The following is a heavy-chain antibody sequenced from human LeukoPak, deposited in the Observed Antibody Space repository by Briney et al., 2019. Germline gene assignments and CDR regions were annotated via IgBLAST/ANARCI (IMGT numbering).Heavy chain of an antibody. CDR1: GFTFSSYS. CDR3: ARVAWLQLVGAFDI. J-gene: IGHJ3*02. V-gene: IGHV3-21*01. D-gene: IGHD5-24*01. Sequence: GGSLRLSCAASGFTFSSYSMNWVRQAPGKGLEWVSSISSSSGYIYYADSVKGRFTISRDNAKNSLYLQMNSLRAEDTAVYYCARVAWLQLVGAFDIWGQGAMVTVSS. CDR2: ISSSSGYI.